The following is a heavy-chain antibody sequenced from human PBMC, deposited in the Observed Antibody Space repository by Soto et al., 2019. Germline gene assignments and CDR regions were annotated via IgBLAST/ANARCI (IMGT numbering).Heavy chain of an antibody. CDR3: ARMETFGSLNCFDP. J-gene: IGHJ5*02. V-gene: IGHV1-8*01. D-gene: IGHD3-16*01. CDR2: MNPGSGDT. CDR1: GYSFTNND. Sequence: ASVKVCCKASGYSFTNNDVSWVRQATGQGLEWMGWMNPGSGDTGYAQKFQGRVTMTRDISIATAYMELSSLRSDDTAIYYCARMETFGSLNCFDPWGQGTLVTVSS.